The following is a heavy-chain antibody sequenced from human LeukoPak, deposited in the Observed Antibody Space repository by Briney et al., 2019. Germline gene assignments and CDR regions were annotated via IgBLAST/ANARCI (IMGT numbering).Heavy chain of an antibody. J-gene: IGHJ5*02. CDR2: IYYSGST. V-gene: IGHV4-59*01. D-gene: IGHD3-22*01. Sequence: SETLSLTCAVYGGSFSGYYWSWIRQPPGKGLEWIGYIYYSGSTNYNPSLKSRVAISVDTSKNQFSLKLSSVTAADTAVYYCARDLGYYDSSGFHWFDPWGQGTLVTVSS. CDR1: GGSFSGYY. CDR3: ARDLGYYDSSGFHWFDP.